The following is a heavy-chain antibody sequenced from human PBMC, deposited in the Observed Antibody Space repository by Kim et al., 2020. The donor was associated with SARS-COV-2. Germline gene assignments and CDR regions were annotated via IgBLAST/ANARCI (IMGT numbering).Heavy chain of an antibody. V-gene: IGHV3-23*03. CDR3: AKDSGGGYYYYYGMDV. D-gene: IGHD3-10*01. J-gene: IGHJ6*02. Sequence: DSVKGRFTISRDDSKNPLYLQMNSLRAEDTAVYYCAKDSGGGYYYYYGMDVWGQGTTVTVSS.